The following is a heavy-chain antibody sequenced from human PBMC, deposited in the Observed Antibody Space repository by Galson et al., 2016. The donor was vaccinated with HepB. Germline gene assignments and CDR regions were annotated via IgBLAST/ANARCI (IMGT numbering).Heavy chain of an antibody. CDR3: ARVSHGSFDI. V-gene: IGHV4-61*03. Sequence: LSLTCAVSGVSVTSGGYYWSWIRQPPGKGLEWIGYCYYTANTGYNPSLESRVTISRDTSKNHFSLTLNSLTAADTAVYYCARVSHGSFDIWGQGTMVTVSS. CDR1: GVSVTSGGYY. J-gene: IGHJ3*02. D-gene: IGHD3-10*01. CDR2: CYYTANT.